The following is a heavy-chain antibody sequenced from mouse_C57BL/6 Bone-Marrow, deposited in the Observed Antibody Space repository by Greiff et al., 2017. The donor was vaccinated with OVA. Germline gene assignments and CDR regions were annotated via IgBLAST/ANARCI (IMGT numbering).Heavy chain of an antibody. CDR2: ISDGGSYT. CDR1: GFTFSSYA. V-gene: IGHV5-4*01. CDR3: AGPRYFDV. Sequence: EVQGVESGGGLVKPGGSLKLSCAASGFTFSSYAMSWVRQTPEKRLEWVATISDGGSYTYYPDNVKGRFTISRDNAKNNLYLQMGDLKSEDRAMYYCAGPRYFDVWGTGTTVTVSS. J-gene: IGHJ1*03.